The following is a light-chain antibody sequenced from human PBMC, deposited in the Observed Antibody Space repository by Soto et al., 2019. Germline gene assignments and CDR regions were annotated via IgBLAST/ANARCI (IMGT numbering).Light chain of an antibody. CDR1: QSISSS. Sequence: EVVMTQSPATLSVSPGDTATLSCRASQSISSSLDWYQQKPGQPPRLLIYAASTRATGVQARFSGSGSGREFPLKINRLQSEDFAVYYCQQYYNWRPLFGQGTKVEI. J-gene: IGKJ1*01. V-gene: IGKV3-15*01. CDR2: AAS. CDR3: QQYYNWRPL.